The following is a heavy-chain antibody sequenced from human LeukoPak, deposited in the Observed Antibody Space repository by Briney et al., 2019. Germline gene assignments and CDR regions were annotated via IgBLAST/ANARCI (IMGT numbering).Heavy chain of an antibody. CDR3: ARAARYCSSTSCYFVY. CDR1: GFTFSSYA. CDR2: ISYDGSNK. V-gene: IGHV3-30-3*01. Sequence: GGSLRLSCAASGFTFSSYAMHWVRQAPGKGLEWVAVISYDGSNKYYADSVKGRSTISRDNSKNTLYLQMNSLRAEDTAVYYCARAARYCSSTSCYFVYWGQGTLVTVSS. D-gene: IGHD2-2*01. J-gene: IGHJ4*02.